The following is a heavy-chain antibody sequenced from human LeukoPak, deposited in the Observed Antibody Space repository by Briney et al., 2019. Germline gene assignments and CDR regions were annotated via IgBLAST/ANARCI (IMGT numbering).Heavy chain of an antibody. CDR1: GFTFSSYA. D-gene: IGHD3-3*01. CDR3: ARAYYDFWSGVSPYYMDV. J-gene: IGHJ6*03. Sequence: GGSLRLSCAASGFTFSSYAMHWVRQAPGKGLEWVAVISYDGSNKYYADSVKGRFTISRDNSKNTLYLQMNSLRAEDTAVYYCARAYYDFWSGVSPYYMDVWGKGTTVTVSS. CDR2: ISYDGSNK. V-gene: IGHV3-30*04.